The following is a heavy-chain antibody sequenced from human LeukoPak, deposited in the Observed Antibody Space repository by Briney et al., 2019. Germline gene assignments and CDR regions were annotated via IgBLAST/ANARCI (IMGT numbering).Heavy chain of an antibody. CDR2: IYYSGST. D-gene: IGHD6-6*01. V-gene: IGHV4-59*08. CDR1: GGSISGYY. Sequence: PSETLSLTCTVSGGSISGYYWSWIRQPPGKGLEWIGYIYYSGSTSYNPSLKSRVTISVDTSKNQFSLKLSSVTAADTAVYYCARHRIIAAIGAFDSSGQGTLVTVSS. J-gene: IGHJ4*02. CDR3: ARHRIIAAIGAFDS.